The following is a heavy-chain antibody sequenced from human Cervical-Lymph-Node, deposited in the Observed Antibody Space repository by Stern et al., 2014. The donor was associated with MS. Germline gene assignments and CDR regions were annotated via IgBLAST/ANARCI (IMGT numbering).Heavy chain of an antibody. CDR1: GGSISTDY. D-gene: IGHD3-16*01. V-gene: IGHV4-59*08. CDR2: IYYSGST. CDR3: ARKGGRYWYFDL. Sequence: QVQLQQSGPGLVKPSETLSLTCTVSGGSISTDYWSWIRQPPGKGLEWIGYIYYSGSTKYNPSLKSRITISVDTSQNQFSLKLSSVTAADTAVYYCARKGGRYWYFDLWGRGTLVTVSS. J-gene: IGHJ2*01.